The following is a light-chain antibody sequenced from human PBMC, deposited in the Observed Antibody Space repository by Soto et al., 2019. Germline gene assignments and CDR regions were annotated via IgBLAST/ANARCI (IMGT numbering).Light chain of an antibody. Sequence: EIVLTQSPATLSLSPGERATLSCRASQSISNYLVWYQHKPGQAPRLLIYDASNSATGIPARFSGSGSGTDFTRTISSLEPEDFAIYYGQQRSNWPPLTFGGGTKVEIK. J-gene: IGKJ4*01. CDR3: QQRSNWPPLT. V-gene: IGKV3-11*01. CDR1: QSISNY. CDR2: DAS.